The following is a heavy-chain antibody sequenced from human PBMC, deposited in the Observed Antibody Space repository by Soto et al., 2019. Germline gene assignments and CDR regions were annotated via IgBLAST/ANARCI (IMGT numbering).Heavy chain of an antibody. CDR1: GFDFTYNA. Sequence: QVQLVESGGGAVQPGDSRRLSCVASGFDFTYNAMNWVRQAPGKGLESVAVMSSDGSKIHHTDSVKGRFTISRDNSKNTLYLQMNSLRKEDTAVYFCAKDEGVGGTLGLFDYWGQGTLVSVSS. D-gene: IGHD1-26*01. CDR3: AKDEGVGGTLGLFDY. J-gene: IGHJ4*02. V-gene: IGHV3-30*18. CDR2: MSSDGSKI.